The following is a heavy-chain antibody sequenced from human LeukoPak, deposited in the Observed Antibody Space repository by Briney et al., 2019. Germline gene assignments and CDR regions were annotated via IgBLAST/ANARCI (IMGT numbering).Heavy chain of an antibody. J-gene: IGHJ4*02. CDR3: AGGDYGSGSYYMVY. CDR2: INPNSGGT. CDR1: GYTFTGYY. Sequence: ASVKVSCKASGYTFTGYYMHWVRQAPGQGLEWMGRINPNSGGTNYAQKFQGRVTMTRDTSISTAYMELSRLRSDDTAVYYCAGGDYGSGSYYMVYWGQGTLVTVSS. D-gene: IGHD3-10*01. V-gene: IGHV1-2*06.